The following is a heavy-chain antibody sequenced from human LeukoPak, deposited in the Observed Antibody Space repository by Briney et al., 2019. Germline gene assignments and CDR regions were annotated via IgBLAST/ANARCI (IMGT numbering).Heavy chain of an antibody. D-gene: IGHD1-26*01. Sequence: GGSLRLSCAASGFTFSSYSMNWVRQAPGKGLEWVSYISSSSSTIYYADSVKGRFTISRDNAKNSLYLQMNSLRAEDTAVYYCAREGASHGRYSFEFDYWGQGTLVTVSS. CDR3: AREGASHGRYSFEFDY. CDR2: ISSSSSTI. CDR1: GFTFSSYS. V-gene: IGHV3-48*01. J-gene: IGHJ4*02.